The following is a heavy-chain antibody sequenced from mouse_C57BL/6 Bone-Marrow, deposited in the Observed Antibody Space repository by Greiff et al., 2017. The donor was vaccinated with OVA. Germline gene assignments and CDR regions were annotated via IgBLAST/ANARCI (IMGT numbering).Heavy chain of an antibody. Sequence: VQLQQSGPELVKPGASVKIPCKASGYTFTDYNMDWVKQSHGKSLEWIGDINPNNGGTIYNQKFKGKATLTVDKSSSTAYMELRSLTSEDTAVYYCARRRSYYGYDRALFDYWGQGTTLTVSS. D-gene: IGHD2-2*01. V-gene: IGHV1-18*01. J-gene: IGHJ2*01. CDR3: ARRRSYYGYDRALFDY. CDR2: INPNNGGT. CDR1: GYTFTDYN.